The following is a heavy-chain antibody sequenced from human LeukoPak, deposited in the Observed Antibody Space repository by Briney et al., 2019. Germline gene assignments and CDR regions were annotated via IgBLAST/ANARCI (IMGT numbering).Heavy chain of an antibody. Sequence: GGSLRLSCAASGFTFSSYGMNWVRQAPGKGLEWVAVISYDGSNKYYADSVKGRFTISRDNSENTLYLQMNSLRVEDTAVYYCAKSRIRFLEWLSSGHFDYWGQGSLVTVSS. J-gene: IGHJ4*02. D-gene: IGHD3-3*01. CDR1: GFTFSSYG. V-gene: IGHV3-30*18. CDR2: ISYDGSNK. CDR3: AKSRIRFLEWLSSGHFDY.